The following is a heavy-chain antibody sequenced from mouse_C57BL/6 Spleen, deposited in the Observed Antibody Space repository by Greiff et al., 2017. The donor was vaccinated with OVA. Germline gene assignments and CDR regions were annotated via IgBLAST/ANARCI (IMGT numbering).Heavy chain of an antibody. CDR3: ARSNYYGSSPFAY. CDR2: IYPGSGNT. V-gene: IGHV1-76*01. Sequence: VQLQQSGAELVRPGASVKLSCKASGYTFTDYYINWVKQRPGQGLEWIARIYPGSGNTYYNEKFKGKATLTAEKSSSTAYMQLSSLTSEDSAVYFCARSNYYGSSPFAYWGQGTLVTGSA. D-gene: IGHD1-1*01. CDR1: GYTFTDYY. J-gene: IGHJ3*01.